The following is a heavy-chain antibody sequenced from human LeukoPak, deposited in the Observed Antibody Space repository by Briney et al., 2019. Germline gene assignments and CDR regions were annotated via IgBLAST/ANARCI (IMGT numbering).Heavy chain of an antibody. Sequence: ASVKVSCKASGYSLTSYYLHWVRQAPGQGLEWMGIIGPHGEGTTYAQKFQGRITMTTDRPTSTVNMKLSSLRSEDTAVYYCARGGFSSNWHFDNWGQGTLVTVSS. D-gene: IGHD6-13*01. CDR1: GYSLTSYY. J-gene: IGHJ4*02. CDR3: ARGGFSSNWHFDN. CDR2: IGPHGEGT. V-gene: IGHV1-46*01.